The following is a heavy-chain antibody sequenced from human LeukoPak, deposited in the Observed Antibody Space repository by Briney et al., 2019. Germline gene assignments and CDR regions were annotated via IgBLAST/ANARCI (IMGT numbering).Heavy chain of an antibody. CDR3: ARDPNPYSGSYVVGY. CDR2: ISYDGSNK. CDR1: GFTFSSYA. V-gene: IGHV3-30-3*01. J-gene: IGHJ4*02. D-gene: IGHD1-26*01. Sequence: PGGSLRLSCAASGFTFSSYAMHWVRQAPGKGLEWVAVISYDGSNKYYADSVKGRFTISRDNSKNTLYLQMNSLRAEDTAVYYCARDPNPYSGSYVVGYWGQGTLVTVSS.